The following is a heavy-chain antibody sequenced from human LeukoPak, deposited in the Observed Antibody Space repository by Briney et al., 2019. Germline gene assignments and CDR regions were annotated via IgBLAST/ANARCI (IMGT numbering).Heavy chain of an antibody. V-gene: IGHV4-59*12. CDR3: ARMVAARPVDY. CDR2: IYYSGST. CDR1: GGSISSYY. D-gene: IGHD6-6*01. Sequence: SETLSLTCTVSGGSISSYYWSWIRQPPGKGLEWIGSIYYSGSTYYNPSLKSRVTISVDTSKNQFSLKLSSVTAADTAVYYCARMVAARPVDYWGQETLVTVSS. J-gene: IGHJ4*02.